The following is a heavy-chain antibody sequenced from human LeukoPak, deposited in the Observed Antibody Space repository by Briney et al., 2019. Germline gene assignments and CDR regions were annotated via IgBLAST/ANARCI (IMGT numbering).Heavy chain of an antibody. J-gene: IGHJ4*02. D-gene: IGHD2-2*01. CDR1: GGSISSSNW. CDR3: ARGRAHCSSTSCSYFDY. CDR2: IYHSGST. V-gene: IGHV4-4*02. Sequence: PSETLSLTCAVSGGSISSSNWWSWVRQPPGKGLEWIGEIYHSGSTNYNPSLKSRVTISVDKSKNQFSLKLSSVTAADTAVYYCARGRAHCSSTSCSYFDYWGQGTLVTVSS.